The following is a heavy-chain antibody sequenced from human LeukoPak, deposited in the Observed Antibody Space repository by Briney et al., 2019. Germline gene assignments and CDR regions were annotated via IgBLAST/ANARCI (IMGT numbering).Heavy chain of an antibody. CDR3: ARGSCSGGSCYCDY. D-gene: IGHD2-15*01. CDR2: INAGNGNT. J-gene: IGHJ4*02. Sequence: APVKVSCKASGYTFTTYAVHWVRQAPGQRLEWMGWINAGNGNTKYSQKFQGRVTITRDTSASTAYMELSSLRSEDTAVYYCARGSCSGGSCYCDYWGQGTLVTVSS. V-gene: IGHV1-3*01. CDR1: GYTFTTYA.